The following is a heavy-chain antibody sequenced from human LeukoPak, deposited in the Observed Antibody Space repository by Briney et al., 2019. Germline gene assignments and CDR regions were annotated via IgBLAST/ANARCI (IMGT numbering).Heavy chain of an antibody. CDR1: GGSISSNY. V-gene: IGHV4-4*07. Sequence: SETLSLTCSVSGGSISSNYWSWIRQPAGKGLEWIGRIYTSGSTNYNPSLKSRVTMSVDTSKNQFSLKLSSVTAADTAVYYCANRYCSSTSCYPQYFQHWGQGTLVTVSS. CDR3: ANRYCSSTSCYPQYFQH. CDR2: IYTSGST. J-gene: IGHJ1*01. D-gene: IGHD2-2*01.